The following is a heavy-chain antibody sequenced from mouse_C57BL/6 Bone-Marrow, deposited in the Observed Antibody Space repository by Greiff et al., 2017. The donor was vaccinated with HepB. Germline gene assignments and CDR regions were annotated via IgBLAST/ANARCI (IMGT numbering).Heavy chain of an antibody. Sequence: DVHLVESGGGLVQPGGSLNLSCAASGFTFSDYYMYWVRQTPEKRLEWVAYISNGGGSTYYPDTVKGRFTISRDNAKNTLYLQMSRLKSEDTAMYYCARLPYGFYFDYWGQGTTLTVSS. CDR3: ARLPYGFYFDY. J-gene: IGHJ2*01. V-gene: IGHV5-12*01. CDR1: GFTFSDYY. CDR2: ISNGGGST. D-gene: IGHD2-2*01.